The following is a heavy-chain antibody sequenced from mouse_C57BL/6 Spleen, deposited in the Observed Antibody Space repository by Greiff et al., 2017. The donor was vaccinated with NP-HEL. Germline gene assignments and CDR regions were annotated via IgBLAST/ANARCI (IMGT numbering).Heavy chain of an antibody. CDR2: IYPRSGNT. J-gene: IGHJ2*01. CDR3: ARSYYYGSSLYYFDY. D-gene: IGHD1-1*01. Sequence: VQVVESGAELARPGASVKLSCKASGYTFTSYGISWVKQRTGQGLEWIGEIYPRSGNTYYNEKFKGKATLTADKSSSTAYMELRSLTSEDSAVYFCARSYYYGSSLYYFDYWGQGTTLTVSS. CDR1: GYTFTSYG. V-gene: IGHV1-81*01.